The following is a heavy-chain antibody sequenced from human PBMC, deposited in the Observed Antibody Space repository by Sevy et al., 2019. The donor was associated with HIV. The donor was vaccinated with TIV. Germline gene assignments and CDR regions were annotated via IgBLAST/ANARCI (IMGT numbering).Heavy chain of an antibody. V-gene: IGHV3-74*03. CDR3: ARDLSLFDY. CDR1: GFTFSNYW. J-gene: IGHJ4*02. CDR2: INSDGTRT. Sequence: GGSLRLSCAASGFTFSNYWMHWVRQAPGKGLVWVSRINSDGTRTTYADSVKGRFTISRDNAKNTLHLQMNSLRAEDMAVYFCARDLSLFDYWGQGTLVTVSS.